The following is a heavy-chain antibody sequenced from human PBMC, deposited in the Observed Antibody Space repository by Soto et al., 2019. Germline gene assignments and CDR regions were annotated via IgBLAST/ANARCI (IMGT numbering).Heavy chain of an antibody. CDR3: ARRTRITMIVVVHRPLNWFDP. V-gene: IGHV4-34*01. J-gene: IGHJ5*02. D-gene: IGHD3-22*01. CDR2: INHSGST. Sequence: SETLSLTCAVYGGSFSGYYWSWIRQPPGKGLEWIGEINHSGSTNYNPSIKSRVTISVDTSKNQFSLKLSSVTAADTAVYYCARRTRITMIVVVHRPLNWFDPWGQGTLVTVSS. CDR1: GGSFSGYY.